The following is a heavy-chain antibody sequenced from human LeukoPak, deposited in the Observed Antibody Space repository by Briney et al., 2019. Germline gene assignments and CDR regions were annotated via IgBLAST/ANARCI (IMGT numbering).Heavy chain of an antibody. CDR2: IYYSGST. V-gene: IGHV4-39*07. D-gene: IGHD2-15*01. J-gene: IGHJ2*01. CDR1: GGSISTSSSYY. CDR3: ARDQGYCSGGRCYYWYFDL. Sequence: SETLPLTCTVSGGSISTSSSYYWGWIRQPPGKGLEWIGSIYYSGSTNYNPSLKNRVTISVDTSKNQFSLKLSSVTAADTAVYYCARDQGYCSGGRCYYWYFDLWGRGTLVTVSS.